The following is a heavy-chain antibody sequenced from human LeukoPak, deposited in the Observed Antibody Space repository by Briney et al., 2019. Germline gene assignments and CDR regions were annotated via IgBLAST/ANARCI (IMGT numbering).Heavy chain of an antibody. Sequence: PSETLSLTCTVSGGSISGYYWTWIRQPAGKGLDSIGRIYSSGDTNHNYNPSFESRVTISGDTSKNQFSLRLKSMTAADTAVYYCARDSPDGYTHEHYYYYMDVWGKGTTVTVSS. CDR3: ARDSPDGYTHEHYYYYMDV. CDR2: IYSSGDTNH. J-gene: IGHJ6*03. CDR1: GGSISGYY. D-gene: IGHD5-18*01. V-gene: IGHV4-4*07.